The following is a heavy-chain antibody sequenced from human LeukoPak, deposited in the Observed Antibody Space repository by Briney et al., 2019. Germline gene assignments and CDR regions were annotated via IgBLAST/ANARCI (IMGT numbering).Heavy chain of an antibody. V-gene: IGHV1-18*01. CDR3: ARSGGDCSCPNY. CDR2: ISAYNGNA. CDR1: GYTFTSYG. J-gene: IGHJ4*02. Sequence: ASVKVSCKASGYTFTSYGISWVRQAPGQGLECLGWISAYNGNANYAQNLQCRVTMTTDTSTSTVYMELRSLRSDGTAVYYCARSGGDCSCPNYWGQGTLVTVSS. D-gene: IGHD2-21*02.